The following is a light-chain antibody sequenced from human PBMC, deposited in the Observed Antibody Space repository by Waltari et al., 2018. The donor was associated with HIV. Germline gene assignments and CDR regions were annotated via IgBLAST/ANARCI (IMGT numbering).Light chain of an antibody. CDR2: EVI. J-gene: IGLJ3*02. V-gene: IGLV2-23*02. CDR1: SSDVGSHNL. CDR3: CSFADTNTWV. Sequence: QSALTQPASVSGSPGQSITTSCTATSSDVGSHNLVSWYQHHPARAPKLILYEVIKRPSGVSHRFSGSKSGNTASLTISGLQAEDEADYYCCSFADTNTWVFGGGTKLTVL.